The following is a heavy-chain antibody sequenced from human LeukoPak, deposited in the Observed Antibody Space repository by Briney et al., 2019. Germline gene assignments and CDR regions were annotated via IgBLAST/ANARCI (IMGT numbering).Heavy chain of an antibody. J-gene: IGHJ4*02. Sequence: SETLSLTCTVSGGSISSSSYYWGWIRQPPGKGLEWIGSIYYSGSTYYNPSLKSRVTISVDTSKNQFSLKLSSVTAADTAVYYCASMYDSSGYLPHWGQGTLVTVSS. CDR2: IYYSGST. CDR1: GGSISSSSYY. D-gene: IGHD3-22*01. V-gene: IGHV4-39*01. CDR3: ASMYDSSGYLPH.